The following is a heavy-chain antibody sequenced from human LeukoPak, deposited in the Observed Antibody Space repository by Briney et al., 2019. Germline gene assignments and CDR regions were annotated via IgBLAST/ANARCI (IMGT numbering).Heavy chain of an antibody. D-gene: IGHD2-2*01. CDR2: ISGSGGST. V-gene: IGHV3-23*01. CDR1: GFTFSSYA. J-gene: IGHJ4*02. Sequence: PGGSLRLSCAASGFTFSSYATSWVRQAPGKGLEWVSAISGSGGSTYYADSVKGRFTISRDNSKNTLYLQMNSLRAEDTAVYYCAKYRRGDCSSTSCYGLDYWGQGTLVTVSS. CDR3: AKYRRGDCSSTSCYGLDY.